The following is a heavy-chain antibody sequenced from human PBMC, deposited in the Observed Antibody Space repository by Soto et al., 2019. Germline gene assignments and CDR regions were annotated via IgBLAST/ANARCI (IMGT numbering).Heavy chain of an antibody. CDR3: ARVGSRGYQLPHIRYFDY. J-gene: IGHJ4*02. CDR2: INHSGST. D-gene: IGHD2-2*01. Sequence: PSETLSLTCAVYGGSFSGYCWSWIRQPPGKGLEWIGEINHSGSTNYNPSLKSRVTISVDTSKNQFSLKLSSVTAADTAVYYCARVGSRGYQLPHIRYFDYWGQGTLVTVSS. CDR1: GGSFSGYC. V-gene: IGHV4-34*01.